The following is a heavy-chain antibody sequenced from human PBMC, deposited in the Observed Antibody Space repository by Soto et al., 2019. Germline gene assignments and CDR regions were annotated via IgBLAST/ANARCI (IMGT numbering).Heavy chain of an antibody. J-gene: IGHJ4*02. Sequence: EVQLVETGGGLIQPGGSLRLSCAASGFTVSSNYMSWVRQAPGKGLEWVSVIYSGGSTYYADSVKGRFTISRDNSKNTQYLQMNSLRAEDTAVYYCASGDNWNYPLRTGYFDYWGQGTLVTVSS. D-gene: IGHD1-7*01. CDR2: IYSGGST. CDR3: ASGDNWNYPLRTGYFDY. V-gene: IGHV3-53*02. CDR1: GFTVSSNY.